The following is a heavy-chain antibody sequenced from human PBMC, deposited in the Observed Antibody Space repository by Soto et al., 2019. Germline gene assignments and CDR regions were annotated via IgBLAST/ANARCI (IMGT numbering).Heavy chain of an antibody. J-gene: IGHJ2*01. D-gene: IGHD2-21*02. Sequence: QVQLQESGPGLVKPSGTLSLTCAVSGDSISSRNWWSWVRQPPGKGLEWIGEIYHSGSINYNPSLKSRVTISVDKSKNQFSLNLSSVTAADTAVYYCARTQNCGGDCRRYFDLWGRGTLVTVSS. CDR2: IYHSGSI. CDR1: GDSISSRNW. V-gene: IGHV4-4*02. CDR3: ARTQNCGGDCRRYFDL.